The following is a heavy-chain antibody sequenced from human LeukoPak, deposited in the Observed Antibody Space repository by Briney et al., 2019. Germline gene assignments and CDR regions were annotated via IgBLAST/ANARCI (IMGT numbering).Heavy chain of an antibody. Sequence: PGGSLRLSCTACGFTFSDYSMNWVRQAPGKGLEWVSSFSRSSRHVYYAGSVKGRFTISRDNAKNSLYLQMNSLRAEDMAVYFCVRDLMGSGSTTAYLHHWGQGTLVTVSS. V-gene: IGHV3-21*01. J-gene: IGHJ1*01. CDR2: FSRSSRHV. D-gene: IGHD1-1*01. CDR3: VRDLMGSGSTTAYLHH. CDR1: GFTFSDYS.